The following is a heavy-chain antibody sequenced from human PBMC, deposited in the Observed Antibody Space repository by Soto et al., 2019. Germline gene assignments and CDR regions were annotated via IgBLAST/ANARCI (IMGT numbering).Heavy chain of an antibody. J-gene: IGHJ2*01. D-gene: IGHD1-1*01. CDR2: ISGSGATT. CDR1: GFTFSTYA. V-gene: IGHV3-23*01. Sequence: EVQLLESGGGLVQPGGSLRVSCAASGFTFSTYAMSWVRQAPGKGLEWVSAISGSGATTYYADSVKGRFTISRDNSKNTVSLQMNSLRAVDTAVYFCAKAGPRAEYNTYWFFDLWGRGTLVTVSS. CDR3: AKAGPRAEYNTYWFFDL.